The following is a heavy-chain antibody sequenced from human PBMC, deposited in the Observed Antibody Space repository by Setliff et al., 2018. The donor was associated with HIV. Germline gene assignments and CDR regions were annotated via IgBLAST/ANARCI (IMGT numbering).Heavy chain of an antibody. Sequence: SETLSLTCAVSGYSISSAYYWAWIRQPPGKRLEWLASIYNSGSSSYHPSLSSRLTVSVDTSKNQVSLRLNSVTAADTGVYYCARHRDPPGTSWIFYYYYMDLWGAGTTVTVSS. CDR1: GYSISSAYY. J-gene: IGHJ6*03. V-gene: IGHV4-38-2*01. D-gene: IGHD6-13*01. CDR2: IYNSGSS. CDR3: ARHRDPPGTSWIFYYYYMDL.